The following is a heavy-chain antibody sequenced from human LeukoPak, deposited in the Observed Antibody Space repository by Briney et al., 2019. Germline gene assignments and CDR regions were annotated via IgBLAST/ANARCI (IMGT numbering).Heavy chain of an antibody. CDR1: GFTFSNYA. J-gene: IGHJ4*02. D-gene: IGHD2-21*02. Sequence: PGGSLRLSCAASGFTFSNYAMSWVRQAPGKGLEWVSTVSGSGGSTYYADSVKGRFTISRDNSKNTLYLQMNSLRAEDTVVYYCAKGSFTYCGGDCYPFDYWGQGTLVTVSS. V-gene: IGHV3-23*01. CDR2: VSGSGGST. CDR3: AKGSFTYCGGDCYPFDY.